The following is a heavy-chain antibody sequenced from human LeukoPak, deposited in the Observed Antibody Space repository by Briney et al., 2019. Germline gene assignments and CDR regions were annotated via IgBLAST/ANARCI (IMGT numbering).Heavy chain of an antibody. Sequence: SETLSLTCTVSGGSISSYYWSWIRQPTGKGLEWIGRIYTSGSTNYNPSLKSRVTMSVDTSKNQFSPKLSSVTAADTAVYYCARVYNIPFSSGIYAFDIWGQGTMVTVSS. V-gene: IGHV4-4*07. D-gene: IGHD3-10*01. CDR2: IYTSGST. CDR1: GGSISSYY. CDR3: ARVYNIPFSSGIYAFDI. J-gene: IGHJ3*02.